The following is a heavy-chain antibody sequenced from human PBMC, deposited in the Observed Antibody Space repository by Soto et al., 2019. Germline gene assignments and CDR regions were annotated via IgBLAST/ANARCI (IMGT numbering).Heavy chain of an antibody. CDR3: ARERSVFCGGGSCVAGY. CDR1: GGSMRAGDYY. V-gene: IGHV4-30-4*01. J-gene: IGHJ4*02. CDR2: VYYSGST. Sequence: SETLSLTCSVSGGSMRAGDYYWSWIRQPPGKGLEWIGSVYYSGSTYYSPSPESRVTISVDPSNNQFSLDLTSVTAADTAVYYCARERSVFCGGGSCVAGYWGQGILVTVYS. D-gene: IGHD2-15*01.